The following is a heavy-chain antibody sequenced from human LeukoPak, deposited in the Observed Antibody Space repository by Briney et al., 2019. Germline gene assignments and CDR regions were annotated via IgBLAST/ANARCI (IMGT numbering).Heavy chain of an antibody. J-gene: IGHJ4*02. V-gene: IGHV4-30-2*01. D-gene: IGHD3-3*01. Sequence: SETLSLTCAVSGGSISSGGYSWSWIRQPPGKGLEWIGYIYHSGSTYYNPSLKSRVTISVDTSKNQFSLKLNSVTAADTAVYYCATNDFWSGYYGRSFDYWGQGTLVTVSS. CDR2: IYHSGST. CDR1: GGSISSGGYS. CDR3: ATNDFWSGYYGRSFDY.